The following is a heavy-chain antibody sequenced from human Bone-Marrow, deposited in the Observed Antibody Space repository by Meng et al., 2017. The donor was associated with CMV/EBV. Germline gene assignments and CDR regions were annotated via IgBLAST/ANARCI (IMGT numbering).Heavy chain of an antibody. V-gene: IGHV2-5*02. Sequence: TLNESGSTLIKPTTTLTLTCTFSGFSLNTRGVGVGWIRQPPGKTLEWLGLIFWDDDDRYNPSLMNRLTITKDTSKDQVVLTMTNMDPVDTATYYCAHRETKVATFNYWGQGTLVTVAA. J-gene: IGHJ4*02. CDR2: IFWDDDD. CDR3: AHRETKVATFNY. CDR1: GFSLNTRGVG. D-gene: IGHD4-17*01.